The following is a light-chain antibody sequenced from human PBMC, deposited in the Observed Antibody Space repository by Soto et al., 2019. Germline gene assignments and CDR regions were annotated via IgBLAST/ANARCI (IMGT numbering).Light chain of an antibody. CDR3: QQYYSSSPT. CDR1: QSIDIF. V-gene: IGKV1-5*01. CDR2: DAS. J-gene: IGKJ1*01. Sequence: DIQMTQSPSTLSASVGGRVSITCRASQSIDIFLAWYQQKPGKAPNLLIYDASTLESGVPSRFSGSGSGTEFTLTINSLQPDDFGSYYCQQYYSSSPTFGQGTKVEIK.